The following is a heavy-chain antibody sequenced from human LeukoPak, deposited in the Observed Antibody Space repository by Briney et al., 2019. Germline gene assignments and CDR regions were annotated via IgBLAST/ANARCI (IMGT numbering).Heavy chain of an antibody. CDR2: IIPIFGTT. CDR1: GGTFSSYA. CDR3: ARSRFPYYRLSGADYYMDV. V-gene: IGHV1-69*06. Sequence: SVKVSCKASGGTFSSYAISWVRQAPGQGLEWMGGIIPIFGTTNYAQKFQGRVTVKADKSTSTVYMELSSLRSADTAVYYCARSRFPYYRLSGADYYMDVWGKGTTVTISS. D-gene: IGHD3-10*01. J-gene: IGHJ6*03.